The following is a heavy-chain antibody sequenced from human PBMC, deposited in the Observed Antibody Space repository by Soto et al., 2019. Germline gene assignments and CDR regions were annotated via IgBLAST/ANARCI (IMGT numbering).Heavy chain of an antibody. CDR1: VFSLDTSGES. CDR3: VDRRKRFRENCWDGPCYGGLDH. CDR2: LYWDGDK. Sequence: QLTLKESGPTLVEPTQTLTLTCTFSVFSLDTSGESFGWVRQSPGKALEWLALLYWDGDKDYNPYLQYRISITAYTSQKPTVLMMYNVDPADTATYFCVDRRKRFRENCWDGPCYGGLDHWGQGAMVTVSS. D-gene: IGHD2-15*01. J-gene: IGHJ4*02. V-gene: IGHV2-5*02.